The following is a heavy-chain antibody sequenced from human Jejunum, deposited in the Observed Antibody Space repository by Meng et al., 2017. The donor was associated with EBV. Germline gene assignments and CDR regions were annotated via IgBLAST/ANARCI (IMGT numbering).Heavy chain of an antibody. V-gene: IGHV3-21*02. CDR2: ISSGSSFI. J-gene: IGHJ4*02. CDR3: VRDSSFNVH. D-gene: IGHD3-16*02. Sequence: EVQLVESGGXLVKPGGXLRLSCAASGFTFSSYSMNWVRQAPGKGLEWVSYISSGSSFIYYADSVKGRFTTSRDDAKNSLSLQMNNLGADDTAVYYCVRDSSFNVHWGQGTLVTVSS. CDR1: GFTFSSYS.